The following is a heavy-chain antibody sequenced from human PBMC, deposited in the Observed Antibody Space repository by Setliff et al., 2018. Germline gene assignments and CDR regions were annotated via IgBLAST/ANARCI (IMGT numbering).Heavy chain of an antibody. J-gene: IGHJ4*02. CDR2: IYYSGGT. V-gene: IGHV4-39*01. CDR1: GGSISSSSYY. D-gene: IGHD3-22*01. Sequence: SETLSLTCTVSGGSISSSSYYWSWIRQPPGKGLEWIGSIYYSGGTYYNPSLKSRVTISVDTSKNQFSLKLSSVTAADTAVYYCARPNYYDSSGYYSYYFDYWGQGALVTVSS. CDR3: ARPNYYDSSGYYSYYFDY.